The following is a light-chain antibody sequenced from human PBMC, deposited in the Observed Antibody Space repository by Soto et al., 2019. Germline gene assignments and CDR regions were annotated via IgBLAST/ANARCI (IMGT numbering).Light chain of an antibody. CDR1: QSISSW. J-gene: IGKJ5*01. CDR3: QQLNTSTIT. CDR2: AAS. Sequence: DIQITKSPSTRSASVGNRFTISCRDIQSISSWLAWYQKKPGKAPNLLIYAASTLQSGVPSRFSGSGSGTDFTLTISSLQPEDFATYHCQQLNTSTITFGQGTRLEIK. V-gene: IGKV1-5*01.